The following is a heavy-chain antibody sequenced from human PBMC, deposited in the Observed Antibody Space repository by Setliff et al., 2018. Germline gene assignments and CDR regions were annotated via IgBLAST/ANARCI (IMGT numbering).Heavy chain of an antibody. Sequence: TSETLSLTCTVSGGSIMNYFWSWIRQSPGKGLEWIGYVYYTGNTNYNPSLKSRLTISVDPSKNQVSLKLKSTTTADTAVYYCARDRTAYNYGMDVWGQGTTVTVSS. CDR2: VYYTGNT. CDR1: GGSIMNYF. J-gene: IGHJ6*02. CDR3: ARDRTAYNYGMDV. V-gene: IGHV4-59*01. D-gene: IGHD5-18*01.